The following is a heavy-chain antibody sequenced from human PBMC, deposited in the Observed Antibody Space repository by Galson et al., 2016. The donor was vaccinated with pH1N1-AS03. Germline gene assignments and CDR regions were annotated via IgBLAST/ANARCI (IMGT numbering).Heavy chain of an antibody. J-gene: IGHJ4*02. Sequence: TLSLTCGVYGGSFGGYYWSWIRQPPGKGLEWIGEINHCGSTNYNPSLKSRVTISRDTSKKQFSLNLSSVTAADTAVYYCASHGDYFAGRDYWGQGTLVTVSS. D-gene: IGHD4-17*01. CDR1: GGSFGGYY. CDR3: ASHGDYFAGRDY. V-gene: IGHV4-34*01. CDR2: INHCGST.